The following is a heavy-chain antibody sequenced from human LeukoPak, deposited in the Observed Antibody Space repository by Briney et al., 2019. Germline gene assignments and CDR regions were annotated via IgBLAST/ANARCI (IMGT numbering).Heavy chain of an antibody. D-gene: IGHD4-17*01. Sequence: ASVKVSCKASGYTFTSYDINWVRQATGQGLEWMGWMNPNSGNTGYAQKFQGRVTITADKSTSTAYMELSSLRSEDTAVYYCARVNGDGGVYWGQGTLVTVSS. J-gene: IGHJ4*02. CDR1: GYTFTSYD. CDR3: ARVNGDGGVY. CDR2: MNPNSGNT. V-gene: IGHV1-8*03.